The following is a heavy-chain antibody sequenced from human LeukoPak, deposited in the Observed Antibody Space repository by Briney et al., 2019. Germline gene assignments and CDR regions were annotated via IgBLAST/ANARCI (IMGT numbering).Heavy chain of an antibody. CDR3: ARVSWFPGTSYYYMDV. J-gene: IGHJ6*03. V-gene: IGHV4-59*01. Sequence: SETLSLTCTVSGGSISSYYWSWIRQTPGKGLVWIGYIHYSGTTNYNPSLKSRVAISVDTSKNQFSLKLTSVTAADTAAYYCARVSWFPGTSYYYMDVWGKGTTVTVSS. CDR1: GGSISSYY. D-gene: IGHD1-1*01. CDR2: IHYSGTT.